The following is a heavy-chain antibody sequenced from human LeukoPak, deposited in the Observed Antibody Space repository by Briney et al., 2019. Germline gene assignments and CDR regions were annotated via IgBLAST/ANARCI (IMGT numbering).Heavy chain of an antibody. V-gene: IGHV3-21*01. CDR2: ISSSSSYI. Sequence: GGSLRLSCAASGFTFSRYSMNWVRQAPGKGLEWVSSISSSSSYINHADSVKGRITISRDNAKNSLYLQMNSLRAEDTAVYYCARASYSGSYYAYWGQGTLVTVSS. CDR3: ARASYSGSYYAY. J-gene: IGHJ4*02. CDR1: GFTFSRYS. D-gene: IGHD1-26*01.